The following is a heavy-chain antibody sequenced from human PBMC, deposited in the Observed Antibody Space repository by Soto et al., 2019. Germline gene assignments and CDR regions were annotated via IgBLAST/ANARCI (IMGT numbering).Heavy chain of an antibody. Sequence: PGESLKISCKGSGYSFTSYWIGWVRQMPGKGLEWMGIIYPGDSDTRYSPSFQGQVTISADKSISTAYLQWSSLKASDTAMYYCARVEGDYGDYSGMDVWGQGTTVTVS. J-gene: IGHJ6*02. V-gene: IGHV5-51*01. CDR2: IYPGDSDT. CDR1: GYSFTSYW. D-gene: IGHD4-17*01. CDR3: ARVEGDYGDYSGMDV.